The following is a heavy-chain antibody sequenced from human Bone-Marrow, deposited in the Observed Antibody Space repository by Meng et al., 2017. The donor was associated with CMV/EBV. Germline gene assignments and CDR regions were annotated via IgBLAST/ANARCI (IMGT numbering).Heavy chain of an antibody. D-gene: IGHD2-2*01. CDR2: ISYSGST. J-gene: IGHJ4*02. V-gene: IGHV4-61*01. CDR3: AREGGASCSSTSCYVFDY. CDR1: VSSGSYY. Sequence: VSSGSYYWSWIRQPPGKGLEWIGYISYSGSTNYNPSLKSRVTISVDTSKNQFSLKLSSVTAADTAVYYCAREGGASCSSTSCYVFDYWGQGTLVTVSS.